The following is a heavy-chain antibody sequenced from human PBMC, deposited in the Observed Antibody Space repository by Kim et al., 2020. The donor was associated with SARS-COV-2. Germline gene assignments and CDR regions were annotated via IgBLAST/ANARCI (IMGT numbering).Heavy chain of an antibody. Sequence: SETLSLTCAVYGGSFSGYYWSWIRQLPGKGLGWFGEMNHSGSTNYNPSLKSRVTISVDTSKNQFSLKLSSVTAADTAVYYCACYYDSLTGYNGGWFDPWGQGTLVTVSS. V-gene: IGHV4-34*01. CDR3: ACYYDSLTGYNGGWFDP. D-gene: IGHD3-9*01. CDR2: MNHSGST. CDR1: GGSFSGYY. J-gene: IGHJ5*02.